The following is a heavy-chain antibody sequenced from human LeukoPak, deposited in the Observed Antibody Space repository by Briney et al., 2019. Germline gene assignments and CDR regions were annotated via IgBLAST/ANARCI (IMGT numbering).Heavy chain of an antibody. CDR1: GYTFTSYG. V-gene: IGHV1-18*01. Sequence: ASVKVSCKASGYTFTSYGISWVRQAPGQGLEWMGWISAYNGNTNYAQKLQGRVTMTTDTSTSTAYMELRSLRSDDTAVYYCARGPSRGEWLLKTPFDYWGQGTLVTVSS. CDR2: ISAYNGNT. CDR3: ARGPSRGEWLLKTPFDY. D-gene: IGHD3-3*01. J-gene: IGHJ4*02.